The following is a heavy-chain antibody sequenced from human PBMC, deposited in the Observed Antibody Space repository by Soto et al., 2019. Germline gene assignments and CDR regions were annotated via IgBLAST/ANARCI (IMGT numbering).Heavy chain of an antibody. Sequence: GGSLRLSCVASGFIFSTYGMHWVRQAPGKGLEWVAVIWFDGGTKYFADSVKGRFTISRDNSKNTLYLQMNSLRVEDTAVYYCVGPPGLFAYWAQGTLVPVSS. V-gene: IGHV3-33*01. J-gene: IGHJ4*02. CDR1: GFIFSTYG. D-gene: IGHD2-8*02. CDR2: IWFDGGTK. CDR3: VGPPGLFAY.